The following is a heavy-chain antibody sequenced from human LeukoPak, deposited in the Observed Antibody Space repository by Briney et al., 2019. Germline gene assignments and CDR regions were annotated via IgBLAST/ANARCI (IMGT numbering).Heavy chain of an antibody. Sequence: QSGRSLRLSCAASGFTFSSYAMHWVRQAPGKGLEWVAVISYDGSNKYYADSVKGRFTISRDNSKNTLYLQMNSLRAEDTAVYYCARGLVFYDSSPYFDYWGQGTPVTVSS. CDR2: ISYDGSNK. J-gene: IGHJ4*02. CDR3: ARGLVFYDSSPYFDY. D-gene: IGHD3-22*01. V-gene: IGHV3-30-3*01. CDR1: GFTFSSYA.